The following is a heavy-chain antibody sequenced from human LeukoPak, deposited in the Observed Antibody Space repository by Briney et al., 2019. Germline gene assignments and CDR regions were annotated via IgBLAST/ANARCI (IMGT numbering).Heavy chain of an antibody. V-gene: IGHV1-69*01. J-gene: IGHJ4*02. CDR3: ARVARTTGTTDFDY. D-gene: IGHD1-1*01. Sequence: ASVKVSCKASGGTFSSYAISWVRQAPGQGLEWMGGIIPIFGTANYAQKFQGRVTITADESTSTAYMELSSLRSEDTAVYYCARVARTTGTTDFDYWGQGTLVTVSS. CDR2: IIPIFGTA. CDR1: GGTFSSYA.